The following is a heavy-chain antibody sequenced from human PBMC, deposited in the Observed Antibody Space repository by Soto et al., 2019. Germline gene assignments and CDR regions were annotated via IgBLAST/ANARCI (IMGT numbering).Heavy chain of an antibody. Sequence: GASVKVSCKASGYTFTSYAMHWVRQAPGQRLEWMGWINAGNGNTKYSQKFQGRVTITRDTSASTAYMGLSSLRSEDTAVYYCARVVYYYDSSGYYPFDYWGQGTLVTVSS. CDR3: ARVVYYYDSSGYYPFDY. CDR1: GYTFTSYA. CDR2: INAGNGNT. V-gene: IGHV1-3*01. D-gene: IGHD3-22*01. J-gene: IGHJ4*02.